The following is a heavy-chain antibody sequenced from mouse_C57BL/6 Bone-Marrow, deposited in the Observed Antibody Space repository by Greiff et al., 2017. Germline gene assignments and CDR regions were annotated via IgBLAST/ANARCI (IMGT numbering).Heavy chain of an antibody. J-gene: IGHJ2*01. CDR1: GYAFSSSW. D-gene: IGHD1-1*01. CDR3: AGGPFRYGSSWRY. CDR2: IYPGDGDT. Sequence: QVQLQQSGPELVKPGASVKISCKASGYAFSSSWMNWVKQRPGQGLEWIGRIYPGDGDTNYNGKFKGKATLTADKSSSTAYMQLSSLTSEDSAVYYCAGGPFRYGSSWRYWGQGTTLTVSS. V-gene: IGHV1-82*01.